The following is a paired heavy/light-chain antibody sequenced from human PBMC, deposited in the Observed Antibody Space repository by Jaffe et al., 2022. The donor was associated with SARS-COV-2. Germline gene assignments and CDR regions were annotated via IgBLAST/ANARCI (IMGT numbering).Heavy chain of an antibody. CDR1: GGSFSGYY. CDR3: ARVRVLACGGDCKAVGSGAFDI. V-gene: IGHV4-34*01. D-gene: IGHD2-21*02. J-gene: IGHJ3*02. CDR2: INHSGST. Sequence: QVQLQQWGAGLLKPSETLSLTCAVYGGSFSGYYWSWIRQPPGKGLEWIGEINHSGSTNYNPSLKSRVTISVDTSKNQFSLKLSSVTAADTAVYYCARVRVLACGGDCKAVGSGAFDIWGQGTMVTVSS.
Light chain of an antibody. CDR1: SSDVGSYNL. V-gene: IGLV2-23*01. Sequence: QSALTQPASVSGSPGQSITISCTGTSSDVGSYNLVSWYQQHPGKAPKLMIYEGSKRPSGVSNRFSGSKSGNTASLTISGLQAEDEADYYCCSYAGSSTRVFGGGTKLTVL. CDR2: EGS. CDR3: CSYAGSSTRV. J-gene: IGLJ3*02.